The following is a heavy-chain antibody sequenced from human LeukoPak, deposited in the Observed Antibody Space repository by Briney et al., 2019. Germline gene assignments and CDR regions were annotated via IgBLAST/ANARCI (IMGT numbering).Heavy chain of an antibody. CDR2: FNHSGST. CDR3: ARSYNPSRSPPQAAYDY. V-gene: IGHV4-34*01. CDR1: GGSFSGYY. Sequence: SETLSLTGAVYGGSFSGYYWSWIRQPPGKGLEWIGEFNHSGSTNYNPPLKSRVTISVDTSKNQFSLKLSSVTAADTAVYYCARSYNPSRSPPQAAYDYGGQGTLVTVSS. J-gene: IGHJ4*02. D-gene: IGHD1-1*01.